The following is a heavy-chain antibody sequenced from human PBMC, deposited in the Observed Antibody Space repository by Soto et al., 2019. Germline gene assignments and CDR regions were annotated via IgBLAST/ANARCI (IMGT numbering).Heavy chain of an antibody. V-gene: IGHV4-39*01. Sequence: SETLSLTCTVSGDSISSSNSHWGWTRQPPGKGLEYIGSVYYGGAIFYSGNIYYNPSLKSRVTTSVDTSKNQFSLRLSSVTAADTGVYYCVRYDRINMKPYSPEGFHIWGQGTMVTVSS. CDR2: VYYGGAIFYSGNI. J-gene: IGHJ3*02. D-gene: IGHD3-3*02. CDR3: VRYDRINMKPYSPEGFHI. CDR1: GDSISSSNSH.